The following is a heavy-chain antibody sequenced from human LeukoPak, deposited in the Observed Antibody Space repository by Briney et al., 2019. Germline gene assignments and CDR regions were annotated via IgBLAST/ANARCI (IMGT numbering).Heavy chain of an antibody. Sequence: GRSLRLSCAASGFTFSSYEMNWVRQAPGKGLEWVSFIRSSGITIYYADSVKGRFTISRDNSKNALDLQMNSMRAEDTAVYYCAREFRGYNWFAPWRQRTLVAV. CDR3: AREFRGYNWFAP. D-gene: IGHD3-16*01. J-gene: IGHJ5*02. CDR2: IRSSGITI. CDR1: GFTFSSYE. V-gene: IGHV3-48*03.